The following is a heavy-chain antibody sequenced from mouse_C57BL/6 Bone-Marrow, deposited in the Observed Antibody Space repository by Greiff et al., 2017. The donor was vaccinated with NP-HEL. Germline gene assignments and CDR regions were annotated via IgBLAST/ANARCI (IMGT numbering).Heavy chain of an antibody. J-gene: IGHJ4*01. D-gene: IGHD2-1*01. Sequence: VQLQQSGPELVKPGASVKIPCKASGYTFTDYNMDWVKQSHGKSLEWIGDINPNNGGTIYNQKFKGKATLTVDKSSSTAYMELRSLTSEDTAVYYCARIYYGHYYYAMDYWGQGTSVTVSS. CDR3: ARIYYGHYYYAMDY. CDR2: INPNNGGT. CDR1: GYTFTDYN. V-gene: IGHV1-18*01.